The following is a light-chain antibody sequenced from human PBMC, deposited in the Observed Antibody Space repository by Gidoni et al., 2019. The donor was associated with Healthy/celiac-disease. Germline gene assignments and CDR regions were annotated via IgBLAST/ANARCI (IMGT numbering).Light chain of an antibody. CDR2: WAS. V-gene: IGKV4-1*01. J-gene: IGKJ1*01. CDR1: QSVLYSSNNKKY. Sequence: DIVMTQSPDSLAVSLGERATINCKSSQSVLYSSNNKKYLAWYQQKPGQPPKLLIYWASTRESGVPDRFSGSGSGTYFTLTISSLQAEDVAVYYCQQYYSTHWTFGQGTKVEIK. CDR3: QQYYSTHWT.